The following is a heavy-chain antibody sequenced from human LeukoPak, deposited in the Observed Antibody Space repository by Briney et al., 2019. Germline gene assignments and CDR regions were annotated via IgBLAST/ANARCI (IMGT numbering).Heavy chain of an antibody. V-gene: IGHV4-34*01. Sequence: PSETLSLTCAVYGGSFSGYYWSWIRQPPGKGLEWIGEINHSESTNYNPSLKSRVTISVDTSKNQFSLKLSSVTAADTAVYYCARGRASESWFDPWGQGTLVTVSS. D-gene: IGHD1-26*01. J-gene: IGHJ5*02. CDR3: ARGRASESWFDP. CDR2: INHSEST. CDR1: GGSFSGYY.